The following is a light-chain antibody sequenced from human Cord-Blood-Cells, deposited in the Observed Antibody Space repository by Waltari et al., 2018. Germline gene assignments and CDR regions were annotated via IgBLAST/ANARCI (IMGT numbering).Light chain of an antibody. CDR3: MQALQTGQMYT. Sequence: DIVMTQSPLSLPVTPGEPASIPCRSSQSLLHSNGYNYLDWYLQKPGQSQQLRIYLGSNRASGVPDRFSGSGSGTDFTLKISRVEAEDVGVYYCMQALQTGQMYTFGQGTKLEIK. J-gene: IGKJ2*01. CDR2: LGS. V-gene: IGKV2-28*01. CDR1: QSLLHSNGYNY.